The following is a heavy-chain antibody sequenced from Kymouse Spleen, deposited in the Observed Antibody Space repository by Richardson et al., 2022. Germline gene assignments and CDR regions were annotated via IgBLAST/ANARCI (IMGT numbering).Heavy chain of an antibody. J-gene: IGHJ4*02. CDR3: ARGGITGTSTPFDY. V-gene: IGHV4-34*01. CDR2: INHSGST. Sequence: QVQLQQWGAGLLKPSETLSLTCAVYGGSFSGYYWSWIRQPPGKGLEWIGEINHSGSTNYNPSLKSRVTISVDTSKNQFSLKLSSVTAADTAVYYCARGGITGTSTPFDYWGQGTLVTVSS. D-gene: IGHD1-7*01. CDR1: GGSFSGYY.